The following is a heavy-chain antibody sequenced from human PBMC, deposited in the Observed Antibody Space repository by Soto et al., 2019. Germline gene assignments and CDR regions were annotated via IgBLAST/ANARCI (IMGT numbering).Heavy chain of an antibody. Sequence: EVQLVESGGGLVQPGRSLRLSCAASGFTFDDYAMHWVQQAPGKGLEWVSGISWNSGSIGYADSVKGRFTISRDNAKNSLYLQMNSLRAEDTALYYCAKDIRGTGVGYFDYWGQGTLVTVSS. D-gene: IGHD1-26*01. V-gene: IGHV3-9*01. CDR1: GFTFDDYA. CDR2: ISWNSGSI. CDR3: AKDIRGTGVGYFDY. J-gene: IGHJ4*02.